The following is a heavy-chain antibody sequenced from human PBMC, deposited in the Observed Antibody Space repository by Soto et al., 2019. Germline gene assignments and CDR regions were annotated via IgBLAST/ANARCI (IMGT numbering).Heavy chain of an antibody. Sequence: GGSLRLSCAASGFTFSSYSMNWVRQAPGKGLEWVSYISSSSSTIYYADSVKGRFTISRDNAKNSLYLQMNSLRAEDTAVYYCARVGSYDFWSGLSDIWGQGTMVTVSS. J-gene: IGHJ3*02. V-gene: IGHV3-48*01. CDR1: GFTFSSYS. CDR3: ARVGSYDFWSGLSDI. CDR2: ISSSSSTI. D-gene: IGHD3-3*01.